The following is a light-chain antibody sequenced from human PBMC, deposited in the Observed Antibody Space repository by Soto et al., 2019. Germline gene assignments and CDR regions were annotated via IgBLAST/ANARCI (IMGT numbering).Light chain of an antibody. CDR3: QHLRT. Sequence: DIQMTQSPSTLSASVGDRVTITCRASQSISSWLAWYQQKPGKAPKLLIYDASSLESGVPSRFSGSGSGTEFTLTISSLQPDDFATYYCQHLRTFGQGTKVDIK. CDR1: QSISSW. J-gene: IGKJ1*01. V-gene: IGKV1-5*01. CDR2: DAS.